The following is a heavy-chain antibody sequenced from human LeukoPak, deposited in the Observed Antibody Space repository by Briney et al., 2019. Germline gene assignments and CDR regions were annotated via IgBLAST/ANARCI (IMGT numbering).Heavy chain of an antibody. CDR1: GGSIGSFY. Sequence: SHTLSLTCTVSGGSIGSFYWSWIRQSPGRDLKSFGYVFDSESLGYDASETHYENTNYNPSLKSRVTISLDTSKKQVSLKLRTVTTADTAVYFCARGVTTFFDHWGPGALVAVSS. CDR2: VFDSESLGYDASETHYENT. J-gene: IGHJ4*02. D-gene: IGHD4-17*01. V-gene: IGHV4-59*07. CDR3: ARGVTTFFDH.